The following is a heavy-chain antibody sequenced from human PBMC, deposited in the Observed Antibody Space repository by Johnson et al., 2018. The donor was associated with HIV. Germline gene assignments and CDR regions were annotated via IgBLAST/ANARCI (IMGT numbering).Heavy chain of an antibody. J-gene: IGHJ3*02. CDR3: AKGEQLVISRKGHEAVDI. V-gene: IGHV3-9*01. CDR1: GFTFDDYA. CDR2: ISWNSGSI. D-gene: IGHD6-6*01. Sequence: VQLVESGGGLVQPGRSLRLSCAASGFTFDDYAMHWVRQAPGKGLEWVSGISWNSGSIGYADSVKGRFTISRDNSKNTLYMQLNSLRVEDTAVYYCAKGEQLVISRKGHEAVDIWGQGTMGTVAS.